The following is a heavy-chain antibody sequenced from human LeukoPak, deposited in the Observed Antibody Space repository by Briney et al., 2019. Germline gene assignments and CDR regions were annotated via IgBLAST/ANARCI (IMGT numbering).Heavy chain of an antibody. CDR2: INSDASST. D-gene: IGHD1-26*01. CDR1: GFTYSNYW. CDR3: ATSLYSGTKLDY. J-gene: IGHJ4*02. Sequence: PGGSLRLSCAASGFTYSNYWMHWVRQIPGKGLVWVSRINSDASSTSYADSVKGRFTISRDRAKNTLYLQMNGLRADDTAVYYCATSLYSGTKLDYWGQGTLVTVSS. V-gene: IGHV3-74*01.